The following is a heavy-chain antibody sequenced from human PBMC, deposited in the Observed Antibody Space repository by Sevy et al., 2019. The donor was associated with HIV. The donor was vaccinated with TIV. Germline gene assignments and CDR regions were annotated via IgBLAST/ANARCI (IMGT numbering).Heavy chain of an antibody. CDR3: ARKNDYYDSSGSMRVYNAFDI. Sequence: GGSLRLSCAASGFTFSSYVMSWVRQAPGKGLEWVSAISGSGGSTYYADSVKGRFTISRDNSKNTLYLQMNSLRAEDTAVYYCARKNDYYDSSGSMRVYNAFDIWGQGTMVTV. D-gene: IGHD3-22*01. CDR1: GFTFSSYV. J-gene: IGHJ3*02. V-gene: IGHV3-23*01. CDR2: ISGSGGST.